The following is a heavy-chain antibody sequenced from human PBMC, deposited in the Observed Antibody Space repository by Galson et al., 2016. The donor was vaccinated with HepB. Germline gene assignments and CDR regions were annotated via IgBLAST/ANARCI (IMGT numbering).Heavy chain of an antibody. J-gene: IGHJ4*02. Sequence: SLRLSCAVSGFIVRNNYMIWVRQAPGKGLEWVSLIYSGGSTSYADSVKGRFTISRDSSQNTLYLQMNSLRAEDTAVYYCAGRHSQWPHWGQGTLVTVSS. D-gene: IGHD6-19*01. V-gene: IGHV3-53*01. CDR3: AGRHSQWPH. CDR1: GFIVRNNY. CDR2: IYSGGST.